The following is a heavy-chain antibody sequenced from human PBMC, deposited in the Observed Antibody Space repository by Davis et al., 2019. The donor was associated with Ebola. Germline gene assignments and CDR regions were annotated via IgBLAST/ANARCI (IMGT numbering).Heavy chain of an antibody. J-gene: IGHJ4*02. CDR2: FDPEVGET. CDR3: ATLAGTTLWYFDY. V-gene: IGHV1-24*01. CDR1: GYTLTDSS. D-gene: IGHD1-7*01. Sequence: ASVKVSCKLSGYTLTDSSMHWARQAPGKGLEWMGGFDPEVGETIYAQILQGRVTMTEDTSTDTAYMELSSLRSDDTAVYYCATLAGTTLWYFDYWGQGTLVTVSS.